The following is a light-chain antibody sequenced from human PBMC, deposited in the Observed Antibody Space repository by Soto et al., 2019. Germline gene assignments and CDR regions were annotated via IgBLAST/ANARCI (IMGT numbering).Light chain of an antibody. CDR3: QQYSDWPLVT. Sequence: IVMTQSPATLSVSLGERATLSCRASQSVGTYLAWYQQKPGQPPSLLIFAASTRATGITARFSGTGSGSDFTLTINGLQSEDFAVYSCQQYSDWPLVTFGGGTRVEIK. V-gene: IGKV3-15*01. CDR2: AAS. J-gene: IGKJ4*01. CDR1: QSVGTY.